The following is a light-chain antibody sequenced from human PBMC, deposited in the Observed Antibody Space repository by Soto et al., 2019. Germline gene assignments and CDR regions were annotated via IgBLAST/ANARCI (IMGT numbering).Light chain of an antibody. CDR3: SSYAGSNNLV. CDR2: EVS. Sequence: QSALTQPPSASGTPGQSVTISCTGTSSDVGGYDYVSWYQQHPGKAPKHMIFEVSKRPSGVPDCFSGSKSGNTVSLTDSGRQEEDEADYYCSSYAGSNNLVFGGGTKLTAL. J-gene: IGLJ2*01. CDR1: SSDVGGYDY. V-gene: IGLV2-8*01.